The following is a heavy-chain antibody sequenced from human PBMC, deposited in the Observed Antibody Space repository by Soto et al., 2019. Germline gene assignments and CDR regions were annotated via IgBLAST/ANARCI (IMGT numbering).Heavy chain of an antibody. CDR3: ARGCRHYYGSGSYLRALYNWFDP. V-gene: IGHV4-31*03. D-gene: IGHD3-10*01. Sequence: SETLSLTCTVSGGSISSGGYYWSWIRQHPGKGLEWIGYIYYSGSTYYNPSLKSRVTISVDTSKNQFSLKLSSVTAADTAVYYCARGCRHYYGSGSYLRALYNWFDPWGQGTLVTVSS. CDR1: GGSISSGGYY. CDR2: IYYSGST. J-gene: IGHJ5*02.